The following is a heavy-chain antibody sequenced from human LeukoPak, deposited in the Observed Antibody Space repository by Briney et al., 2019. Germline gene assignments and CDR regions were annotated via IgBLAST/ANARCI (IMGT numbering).Heavy chain of an antibody. J-gene: IGHJ4*02. Sequence: SETLSLTCTVSGGSISSGGYYWSWIRQHPGKGLEWIGYIYYSGGTYYNPSLKSRVTISVDTSKNQFSLKLSSVTAADTAVYYCARGRGSGYLFDYWGQGTLVTVSS. D-gene: IGHD3-22*01. V-gene: IGHV4-31*03. CDR1: GGSISSGGYY. CDR2: IYYSGGT. CDR3: ARGRGSGYLFDY.